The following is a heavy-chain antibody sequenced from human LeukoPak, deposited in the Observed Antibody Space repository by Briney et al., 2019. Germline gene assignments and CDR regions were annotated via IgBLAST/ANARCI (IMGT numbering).Heavy chain of an antibody. CDR2: IYTSGST. D-gene: IGHD3-3*01. J-gene: IGHJ3*02. Sequence: SETLSLTCTVSGGSISSYYWSWIRQPPGKGLEWIGYIYTSGSTNSNPSLKSRVTISVDTSKNQFSLKLSSVTAADTAVYYCAGITIFGVVKDAFDIWGQGTMVTVSS. CDR3: AGITIFGVVKDAFDI. CDR1: GGSISSYY. V-gene: IGHV4-4*09.